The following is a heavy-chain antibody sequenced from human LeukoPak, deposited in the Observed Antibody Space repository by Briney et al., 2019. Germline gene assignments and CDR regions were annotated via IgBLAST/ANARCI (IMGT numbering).Heavy chain of an antibody. V-gene: IGHV4-59*01. CDR2: IYYSGST. CDR3: AREASLMGSLGFNFDY. Sequence: SETLSLTCTVSGGSISSYYWSWIRQPPGKGLEWIGYIYYSGSTNYNPSLKSRVTISVDTSKNQFSLKLSSVTAADTAVYYCAREASLMGSLGFNFDYWGQGTLVTVSS. CDR1: GGSISSYY. J-gene: IGHJ4*02. D-gene: IGHD5/OR15-5a*01.